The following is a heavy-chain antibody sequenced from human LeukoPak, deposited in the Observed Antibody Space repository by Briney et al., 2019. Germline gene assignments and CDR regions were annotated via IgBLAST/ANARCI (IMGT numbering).Heavy chain of an antibody. CDR2: ISSSSSYI. Sequence: PGGSLRLSCAASGFTFSSYSMNWVRQAPGKGLEWVSSISSSSSYIYYADSVKGRFTISRDNAKNSLYLQMNSLRAEDTAVYYCARRGPSGRSLDYWGQGTLVTVSS. CDR1: GFTFSSYS. V-gene: IGHV3-21*01. J-gene: IGHJ4*02. CDR3: ARRGPSGRSLDY. D-gene: IGHD3-10*01.